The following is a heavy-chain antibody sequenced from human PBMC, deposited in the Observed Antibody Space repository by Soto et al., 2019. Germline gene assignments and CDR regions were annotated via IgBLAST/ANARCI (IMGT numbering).Heavy chain of an antibody. CDR3: AKEDDFWSGIDY. J-gene: IGHJ4*02. CDR2: ISGSGGST. CDR1: GFTFSSYA. V-gene: IGHV3-23*01. D-gene: IGHD3-3*01. Sequence: GGSLRLSCAASGFTFSSYAMSGVRRAPGRGREGVAAISGSGGSTYYADSVKGRFTISRDNSTNTLYLQMNSLRAEDTAVYYCAKEDDFWSGIDYWGQGTLVTVSS.